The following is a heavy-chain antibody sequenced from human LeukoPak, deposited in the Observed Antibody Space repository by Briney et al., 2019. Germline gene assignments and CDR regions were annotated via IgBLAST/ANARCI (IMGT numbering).Heavy chain of an antibody. J-gene: IGHJ3*02. Sequence: GGSLTLSCAASGFTFTNYAMSWVRQAPGKGLEWVSVISGSGGSTYYADSVKGRFTISRDNSKNTLYLQMNSLRAEDTAVYYCAKEGYSTLGSAFDIWGQGTMVTVSS. D-gene: IGHD6-13*01. CDR1: GFTFTNYA. CDR2: ISGSGGST. V-gene: IGHV3-23*01. CDR3: AKEGYSTLGSAFDI.